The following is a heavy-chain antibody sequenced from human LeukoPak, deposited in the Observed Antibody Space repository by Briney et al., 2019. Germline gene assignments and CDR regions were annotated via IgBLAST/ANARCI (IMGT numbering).Heavy chain of an antibody. J-gene: IGHJ4*02. CDR3: ARETRIRNHYDSGAYYYGDYFDY. CDR2: ISSSGSTI. CDR1: GFTFSSYE. Sequence: GGSLRLSCAASGFTFSSYEMNWVRQAPGKGLEWVSYISSSGSTIYYADSVKGRFTISRDNAKNSLYLQMNSLRAEDTAIYYCARETRIRNHYDSGAYYYGDYFDYWGQGTLVTVSS. V-gene: IGHV3-48*03. D-gene: IGHD3-22*01.